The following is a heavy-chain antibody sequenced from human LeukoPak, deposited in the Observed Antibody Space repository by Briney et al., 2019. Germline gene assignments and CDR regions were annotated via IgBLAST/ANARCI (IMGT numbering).Heavy chain of an antibody. CDR1: GLTFRNAW. CDR2: IKSKSYGETI. J-gene: IGHJ4*02. Sequence: PGGSLRLSCAASGLTFRNAWMTWVRQAPGKGLEWVGRIKSKSYGETIDYAAPVKGRFIISRDDSKNTLYLQMNSLKTEDAAVYYCSTGGGRYCSTTSCYYNYWGQGTLVTVSS. V-gene: IGHV3-15*01. D-gene: IGHD2-2*01. CDR3: STGGGRYCSTTSCYYNY.